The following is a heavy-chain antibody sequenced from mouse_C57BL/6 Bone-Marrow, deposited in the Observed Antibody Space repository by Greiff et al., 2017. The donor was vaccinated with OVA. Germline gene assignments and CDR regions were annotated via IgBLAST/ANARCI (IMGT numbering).Heavy chain of an antibody. Sequence: EVKVVESGGGLVKPGGSLKLSCAASGFTFSDYGMHWVRQAPEKGLEWVAYISSGSSTIYYADTVKGRFTISRDNAKNTLFLQMTSLRSEDTAMYYCARPRWLGSYFDYWGQGTTLTVSS. CDR1: GFTFSDYG. CDR2: ISSGSSTI. J-gene: IGHJ2*01. CDR3: ARPRWLGSYFDY. D-gene: IGHD1-1*02. V-gene: IGHV5-17*01.